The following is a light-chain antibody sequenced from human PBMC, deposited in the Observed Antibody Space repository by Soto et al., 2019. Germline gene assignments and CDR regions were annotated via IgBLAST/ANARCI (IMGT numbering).Light chain of an antibody. V-gene: IGKV3-20*01. Sequence: EVVLTQSPVTLSLSPGERATLSCRASQSVGSDLAWYQHKPGQAPRLVIYGASTRATGIPARFSGSGSGTDFTLTISRLEPEDFAVYYCQQYGSSGTFGQGTKVDIK. CDR2: GAS. CDR3: QQYGSSGT. J-gene: IGKJ1*01. CDR1: QSVGSD.